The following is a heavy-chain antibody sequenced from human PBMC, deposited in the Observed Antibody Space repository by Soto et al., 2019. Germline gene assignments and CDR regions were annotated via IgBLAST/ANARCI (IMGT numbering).Heavy chain of an antibody. CDR1: GWSFSGYY. J-gene: IGHJ4*02. CDR3: ARGVGSSPTQY. D-gene: IGHD1-26*01. CDR2: INHSGST. Sequence: SENLSLTFAVYGWSFSGYYWSWIRPPPGKLLEGIGEINHSGSTNYNPSLKSRVTISVDTSKNQFSLKLSSVTAADTAVYYCARGVGSSPTQYWGRGTLVTVSS. V-gene: IGHV4-34*01.